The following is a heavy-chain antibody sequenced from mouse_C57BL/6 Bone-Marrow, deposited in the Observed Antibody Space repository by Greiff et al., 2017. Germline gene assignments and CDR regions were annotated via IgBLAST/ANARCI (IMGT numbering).Heavy chain of an antibody. V-gene: IGHV1-81*01. Sequence: QVQLKESGAELARPGASVKLSCKASGYTFTSYGISWVKQRTGQGLEWIGEIYPRSGNTYYNEKFKGKATLTADKSSSTGYMELRSLTSEDSAVYFCASLYDGYSAWFAYWGQGTLVTVSA. J-gene: IGHJ3*01. D-gene: IGHD2-3*01. CDR2: IYPRSGNT. CDR1: GYTFTSYG. CDR3: ASLYDGYSAWFAY.